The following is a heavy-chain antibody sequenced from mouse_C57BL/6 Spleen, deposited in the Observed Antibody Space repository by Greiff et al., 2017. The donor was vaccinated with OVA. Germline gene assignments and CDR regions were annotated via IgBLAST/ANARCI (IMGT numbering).Heavy chain of an antibody. Sequence: ESGPGLVKPSQSLSLTCSVTGYSITSGYYWNWIRQFPGNKLEWMGYISYDGSNNYNPSLKNRISITRDTSKNQFFLKLNSVTTEDTATYYCARDYGSSYVRYFDYWGQGTTLTVSS. D-gene: IGHD1-1*01. J-gene: IGHJ2*01. V-gene: IGHV3-6*01. CDR2: ISYDGSN. CDR3: ARDYGSSYVRYFDY. CDR1: GYSITSGYY.